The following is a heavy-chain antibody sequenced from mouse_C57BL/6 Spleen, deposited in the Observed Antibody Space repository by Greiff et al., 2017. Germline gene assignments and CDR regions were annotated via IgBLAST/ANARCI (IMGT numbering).Heavy chain of an antibody. CDR3: GREGNFDV. V-gene: IGHV1-7*01. CDR1: GYTFTSYW. CDR2: INPSSGYP. Sequence: QVQLQQSGAELAKPGASVKLSCKASGYTFTSYWMHWVKQRPGQGLEWIGYINPSSGYPKYNQKFKDKATLTADKSSSTAYMQRSSRTYEDSAVYYCGREGNFDVWGTGTTVTVAT. J-gene: IGHJ1*03.